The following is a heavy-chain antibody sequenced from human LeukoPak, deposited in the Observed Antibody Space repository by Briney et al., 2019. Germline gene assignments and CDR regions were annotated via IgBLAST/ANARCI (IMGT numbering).Heavy chain of an antibody. D-gene: IGHD3-10*01. CDR3: ARGGAERLLRPLDY. Sequence: PSETLSLTCTVSGGSISSSSYYWGWIRQPPGKGLEWIGSIYYSGSTYYNPSLKSRVTISVDTSKNQFSLKLSSVTAADTAVYYCARGGAERLLRPLDYWGQGTLVTVSS. V-gene: IGHV4-39*07. J-gene: IGHJ4*02. CDR2: IYYSGST. CDR1: GGSISSSSYY.